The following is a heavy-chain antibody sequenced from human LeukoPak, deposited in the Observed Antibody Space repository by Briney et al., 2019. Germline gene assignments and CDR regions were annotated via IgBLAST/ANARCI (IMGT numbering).Heavy chain of an antibody. CDR1: GFTFSSYS. J-gene: IGHJ4*02. CDR2: ISSSSSTI. V-gene: IGHV3-48*04. Sequence: GGSLRLSCAASGFTFSSYSMNWVRQAPGKGLEWVSYISSSSSTIYYADSVKGRFTISRDNAKNSLYLQMNSLRAEDTAVYYCARGTHGYIEYWGQGTLVTVSS. CDR3: ARGTHGYIEY.